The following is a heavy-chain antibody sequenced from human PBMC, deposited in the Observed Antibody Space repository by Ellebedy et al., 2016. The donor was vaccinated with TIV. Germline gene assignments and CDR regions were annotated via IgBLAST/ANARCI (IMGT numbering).Heavy chain of an antibody. CDR1: GGTFSSYT. V-gene: IGHV1-69*13. CDR2: IIPIFGTA. Sequence: ASVKVSXXASGGTFSSYTISWVRQAPGQGLEWMGGIIPIFGTANYAQKFQDRVTITADESTRTAYMELSSLRSEDTAVYYCARDFLRAPDGSESYNNWFDPWGQGTPVTVSS. CDR3: ARDFLRAPDGSESYNNWFDP. D-gene: IGHD3-10*01. J-gene: IGHJ5*02.